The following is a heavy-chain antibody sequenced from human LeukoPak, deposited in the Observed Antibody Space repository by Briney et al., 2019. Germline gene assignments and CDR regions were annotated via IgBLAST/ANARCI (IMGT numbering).Heavy chain of an antibody. J-gene: IGHJ5*02. Sequence: PSETLSLTCPVYGGSFSGYYWSWIRQPPGEGLEWIGEINHSGSTNYNPSLKSRVTISVDTSKNQFSLKLSSVNAADTAVYYCAREYIRYSNYGVGFDPWGQGTLVTVSS. CDR2: INHSGST. CDR3: AREYIRYSNYGVGFDP. CDR1: GGSFSGYY. V-gene: IGHV4-34*01. D-gene: IGHD4-11*01.